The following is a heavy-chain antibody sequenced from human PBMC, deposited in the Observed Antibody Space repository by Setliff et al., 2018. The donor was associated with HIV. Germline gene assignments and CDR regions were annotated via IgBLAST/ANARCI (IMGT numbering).Heavy chain of an antibody. V-gene: IGHV4-59*08. J-gene: IGHJ3*02. CDR2: IYNSAST. CDR1: GDSISTDY. CDR3: ARQVSGWDAFDI. Sequence: PSETLSLTCTVSGDSISTDYWTWIRQPPGKGLEWIGYIYNSASTSYNPSLKSRVTISVDTSKNQFSLRLTSVTAADTAVYFCARQVSGWDAFDIWGRGTVVTVSS. D-gene: IGHD3-10*01.